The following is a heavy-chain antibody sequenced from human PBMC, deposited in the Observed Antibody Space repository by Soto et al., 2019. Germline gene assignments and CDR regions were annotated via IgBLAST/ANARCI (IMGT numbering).Heavy chain of an antibody. CDR3: ARGKYSRSPDYYYYYYMDV. CDR1: GGSISSYY. J-gene: IGHJ6*03. CDR2: IYYSGST. Sequence: SETLSLTCTVSGGSISSYYWSWIRQPPGKGLEWIGYIYYSGSTNYNPSLKSRVTISVDTSKNQFSLKLSSVTAADTAVYYCARGKYSRSPDYYYYYYMDVWGKGTKVTVSS. V-gene: IGHV4-59*01. D-gene: IGHD6-6*01.